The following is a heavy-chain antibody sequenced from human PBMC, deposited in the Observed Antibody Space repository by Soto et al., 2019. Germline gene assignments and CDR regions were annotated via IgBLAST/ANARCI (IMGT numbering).Heavy chain of an antibody. CDR3: ARTSIAVAGTDYYYGMDV. Sequence: SVKVSCKASGGTFSSYAISWVRQAPGQGLEWMGGIIPIFGTANYAQKFQGRVTITADKSTSTAYMELSSLRSEDTAVYYCARTSIAVAGTDYYYGMDVWGQGTTVTVSS. J-gene: IGHJ6*02. CDR2: IIPIFGTA. CDR1: GGTFSSYA. V-gene: IGHV1-69*06. D-gene: IGHD6-19*01.